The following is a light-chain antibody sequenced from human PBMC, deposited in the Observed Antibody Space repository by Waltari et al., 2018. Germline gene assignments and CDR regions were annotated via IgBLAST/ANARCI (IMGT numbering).Light chain of an antibody. CDR3: QTGGHGTWV. Sequence: QLVLTQSPSASASLGASVKLTCTLSSGHSSNVIAWHQQQPETGPRYLMKVNSDGSHSKGDDIPDRCSGSSSGAEHYLTISSLQSEDEADYYCQTGGHGTWVFGGGTKLTVL. J-gene: IGLJ3*02. V-gene: IGLV4-69*01. CDR2: VNSDGSH. CDR1: SGHSSNV.